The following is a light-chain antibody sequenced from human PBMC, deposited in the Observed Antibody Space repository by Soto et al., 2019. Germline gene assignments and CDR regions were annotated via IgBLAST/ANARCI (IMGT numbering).Light chain of an antibody. CDR2: GAS. V-gene: IGKV3-20*01. CDR1: QSVSSSY. CDR3: QQYGSSPRT. Sequence: EIVLTQSPGTLSLSPGERATLSCRASQSVSSSYLAWYQQKPGQPPSLLIYGASSRATGIPDRFSGSGSGTDFTLTISRLEPEDFAVYYCQQYGSSPRTFGQGTKVEIK. J-gene: IGKJ1*01.